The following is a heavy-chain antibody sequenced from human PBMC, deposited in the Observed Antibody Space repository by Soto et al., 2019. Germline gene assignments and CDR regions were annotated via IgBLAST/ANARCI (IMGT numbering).Heavy chain of an antibody. D-gene: IGHD3-9*01. CDR1: GYTFTSYA. J-gene: IGHJ5*02. V-gene: IGHV1-3*01. CDR3: ARATEAYDILTGYPWFDP. Sequence: GSVKGSCKGSGYTFTSYAMPWGGPAPRQRLEWMGWINAGNGNTKYSQKFQGRVTITRDTSASTAYMELSSLRSEDTAVYYCARATEAYDILTGYPWFDPWGQGTLVTVSS. CDR2: INAGNGNT.